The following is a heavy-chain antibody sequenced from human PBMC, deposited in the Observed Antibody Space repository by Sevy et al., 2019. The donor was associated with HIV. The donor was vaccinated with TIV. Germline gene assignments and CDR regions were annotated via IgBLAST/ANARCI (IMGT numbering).Heavy chain of an antibody. D-gene: IGHD2-8*02. CDR2: FCFGGSTI. CDR3: AGGGCTEPLDF. Sequence: GGSLRLSCAASGFTFSIYSMSWVRQAPGKGLEWVSTFCFGGSTIHYADSVKGRFTISRDNSKNTLYLQMNSLRADDTAVYYGAGGGCTEPLDFWGQGTLVTVSS. V-gene: IGHV3-23*01. CDR1: GFTFSIYS. J-gene: IGHJ4*02.